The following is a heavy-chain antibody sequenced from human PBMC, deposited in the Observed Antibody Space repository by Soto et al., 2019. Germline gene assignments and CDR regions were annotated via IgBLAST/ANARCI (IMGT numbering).Heavy chain of an antibody. CDR1: GGSISSSSYY. V-gene: IGHV4-39*07. CDR2: IYYSGST. CDR3: ARAQGDIVATYYYYYMDV. Sequence: PSETLSLTCTVSGGSISSSSYYWGWIRQPPGKGLEWIGSIYYSGSTYYNPSLKSRVTISVDTSKNQFSLKLSSVTAADTAVYYCARAQGDIVATYYYYYMDVWGKGTTVTVSS. J-gene: IGHJ6*03. D-gene: IGHD5-12*01.